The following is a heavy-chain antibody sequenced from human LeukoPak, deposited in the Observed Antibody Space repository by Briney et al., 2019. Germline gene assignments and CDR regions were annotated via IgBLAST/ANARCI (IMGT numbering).Heavy chain of an antibody. D-gene: IGHD3-9*01. J-gene: IGHJ6*02. Sequence: SETLSLTCTVSGGSISSYYWSWIRQPPGKGLEWIGYIYYSGSTNYNPSLKSRVTISVDTSKNQFSLKLSSVTAADTAVYYCARDPYDTYYYGMDVWGQGTTVTVPS. CDR3: ARDPYDTYYYGMDV. CDR2: IYYSGST. CDR1: GGSISSYY. V-gene: IGHV4-59*01.